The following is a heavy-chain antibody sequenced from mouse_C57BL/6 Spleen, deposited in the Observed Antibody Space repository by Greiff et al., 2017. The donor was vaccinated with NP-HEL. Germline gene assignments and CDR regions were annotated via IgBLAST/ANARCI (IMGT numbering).Heavy chain of an antibody. D-gene: IGHD4-1*01. CDR2: INPNNGGT. V-gene: IGHV1-26*01. CDR3: ARGTGTVRYFDY. Sequence: EVQLQQSGPELVKPGASVKISCKASGYTFTDYYMNWVKQSHGKSLEWIGDINPNNGGTSYNQKFKGKATLTVDKSSSTAYMELRSLTSEDSAVYYCARGTGTVRYFDYWGQGTTLTVSS. J-gene: IGHJ2*01. CDR1: GYTFTDYY.